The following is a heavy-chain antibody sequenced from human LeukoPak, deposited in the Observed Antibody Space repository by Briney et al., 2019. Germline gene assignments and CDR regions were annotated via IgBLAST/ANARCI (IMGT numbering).Heavy chain of an antibody. Sequence: PSETLSLTCEVSGGSISSGSYYWGWIRQPAGKALEWIGRIFSTGSTNYNPSLKSRVTISVDTSKNQFSLNLSSVTAADTAVYYCARDQAVAGTEEDAFDIWGQGTMVTVSS. J-gene: IGHJ3*02. CDR3: ARDQAVAGTEEDAFDI. CDR2: IFSTGST. D-gene: IGHD6-19*01. V-gene: IGHV4-61*02. CDR1: GGSISSGSYY.